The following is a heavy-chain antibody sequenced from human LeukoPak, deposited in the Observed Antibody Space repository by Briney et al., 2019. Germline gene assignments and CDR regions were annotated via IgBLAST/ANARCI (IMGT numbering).Heavy chain of an antibody. CDR3: ASTADYYGSGSYQH. CDR2: IYYSGST. CDR1: GDSISRYY. Sequence: SSETLSLTCTVSGDSISRYYWRGIRQPTGKGLEGIGYIYYSGSTNYNPSLKSRVTISVDTSKNQFSLKLSSVTAADTAVYYCASTADYYGSGSYQHWGQGTLVTVSS. V-gene: IGHV4-59*08. D-gene: IGHD3-10*01. J-gene: IGHJ1*01.